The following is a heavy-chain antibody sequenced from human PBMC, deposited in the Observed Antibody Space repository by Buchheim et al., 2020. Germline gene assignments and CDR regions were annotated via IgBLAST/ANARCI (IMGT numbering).Heavy chain of an antibody. CDR2: IYYSGST. CDR1: GGSISSSSYY. V-gene: IGHV4-39*01. Sequence: QLQLQESGPGLVKPSETLSLTCTVSGGSISSSSYYWGWIRQPPGKGLEWIGSIYYSGSTYYNPSLKSRVTISVDTSKNQFSLKLSSVTAADTAVYYCARGRRSSRTPNWFDPWGQGTL. D-gene: IGHD6-13*01. J-gene: IGHJ5*02. CDR3: ARGRRSSRTPNWFDP.